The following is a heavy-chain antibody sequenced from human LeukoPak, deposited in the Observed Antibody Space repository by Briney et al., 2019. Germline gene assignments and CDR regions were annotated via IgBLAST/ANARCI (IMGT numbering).Heavy chain of an antibody. J-gene: IGHJ4*02. Sequence: GESLKISCKGSGYRFTNYWIGWVRQMPGKGLEWMGIIYPDDSDTRYSPSFQGQVTISADKSINTAYLQWSSLKASGTAMYYCARHRSRMVDSSGYWGQGTLVTVSS. CDR3: ARHRSRMVDSSGY. V-gene: IGHV5-51*01. D-gene: IGHD3-22*01. CDR2: IYPDDSDT. CDR1: GYRFTNYW.